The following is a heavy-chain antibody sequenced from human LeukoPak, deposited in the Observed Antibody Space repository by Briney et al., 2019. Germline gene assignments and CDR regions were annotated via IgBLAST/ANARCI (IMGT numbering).Heavy chain of an antibody. CDR2: ISAYNGNT. V-gene: IGHV1-18*01. J-gene: IGHJ4*02. CDR3: ARDRAMIVVVTAAGVDY. Sequence: GASVKVSCKASGYTFTSYGISWVRQAPGQGLEWMGWISAYNGNTNYAQKLQGRVTMTTDTSTSTAYMELRSLRSGDTAVYYCARDRAMIVVVTAAGVDYWGQGTLVTVSS. CDR1: GYTFTSYG. D-gene: IGHD3-22*01.